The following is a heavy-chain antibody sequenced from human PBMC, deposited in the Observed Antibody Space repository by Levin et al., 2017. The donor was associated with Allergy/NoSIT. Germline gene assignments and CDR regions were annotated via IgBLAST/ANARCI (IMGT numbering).Heavy chain of an antibody. Sequence: SCAASGFTFSSYEMNWVRRAPGKGLEWVSYISSTGSTIYSADSVKGRFTISRDNAKNSLYLHMNSLRAEDTAVYYCARQLGNFWSGYNYFDYWGQGTLVTVPS. V-gene: IGHV3-48*03. CDR2: ISSTGSTI. CDR1: GFTFSSYE. D-gene: IGHD3-3*01. CDR3: ARQLGNFWSGYNYFDY. J-gene: IGHJ4*02.